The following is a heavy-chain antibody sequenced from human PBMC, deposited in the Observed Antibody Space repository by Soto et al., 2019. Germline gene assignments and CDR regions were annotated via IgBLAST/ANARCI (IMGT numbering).Heavy chain of an antibody. J-gene: IGHJ3*01. CDR3: ARDPFSGTWDDAFDV. CDR1: GFSFNTYS. D-gene: IGHD6-25*01. CDR2: ISSSSNTI. Sequence: EVQLVESGGGLVQPGGSLRLSCAASGFSFNTYSMNWVRQAPGKGLEWVSYISSSSNTIYYADSVKGRFTISRHNAKNSLYLQMSSLRAEDTAVYYCARDPFSGTWDDAFDVWGQGTMVTVSS. V-gene: IGHV3-48*01.